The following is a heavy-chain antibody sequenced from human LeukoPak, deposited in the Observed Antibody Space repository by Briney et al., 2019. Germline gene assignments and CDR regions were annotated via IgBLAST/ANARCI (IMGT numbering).Heavy chain of an antibody. Sequence: GGSLRLSCAASGFTLSSYAMSWVRQAPGKGLEWVSAISGSGGSTYYADSVKGRFTISRDNSKNTLYLQMNSLRAEDTAVYYCAKDWQYSRDYFDYWGQGTLVTVSS. V-gene: IGHV3-23*01. D-gene: IGHD6-6*01. CDR3: AKDWQYSRDYFDY. CDR2: ISGSGGST. CDR1: GFTLSSYA. J-gene: IGHJ4*02.